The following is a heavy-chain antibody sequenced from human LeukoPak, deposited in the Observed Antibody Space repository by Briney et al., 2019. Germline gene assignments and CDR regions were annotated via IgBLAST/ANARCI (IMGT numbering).Heavy chain of an antibody. CDR3: TRHELSTVTTRTTDY. CDR1: GFTFSGSA. CDR2: IRSKANSYAT. V-gene: IGHV3-73*01. Sequence: GGSLRLSCAASGFTFSGSAMHWVRQASGKGLEWVGRIRSKANSYATAYAASVKGRFTISRDDSKNTAYLQMNSLETEDTAVYYCTRHELSTVTTRTTDYWGQGTLVTVSS. J-gene: IGHJ4*02. D-gene: IGHD4-17*01.